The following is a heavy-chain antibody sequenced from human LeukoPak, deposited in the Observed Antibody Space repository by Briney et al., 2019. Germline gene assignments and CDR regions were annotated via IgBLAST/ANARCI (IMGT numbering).Heavy chain of an antibody. Sequence: GGSLRLSCAASGFTFSSYEMNWVRQAPGKGLEWVGRIKSKTDGGTTDYAAPVKGRFTISRDDSKNTLYLQMNSLKTEDTAVYYCTTQDVNPAIDYWGQGTLVTVSS. CDR1: GFTFSSYE. D-gene: IGHD2-2*01. CDR3: TTQDVNPAIDY. CDR2: IKSKTDGGTT. J-gene: IGHJ4*02. V-gene: IGHV3-15*01.